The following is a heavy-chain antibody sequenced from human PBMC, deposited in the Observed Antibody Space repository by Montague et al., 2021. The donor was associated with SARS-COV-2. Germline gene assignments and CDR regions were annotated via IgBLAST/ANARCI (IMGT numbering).Heavy chain of an antibody. V-gene: IGHV4-34*01. CDR3: AISMGRGFSSAFDI. J-gene: IGHJ3*02. D-gene: IGHD3-10*01. Sequence: SETLSLTCAVSGGSFSGYYWSWIRQPPGKGLEWIGEINHSGSTNYNPSLNSRVTISVDTSKNQFSLTLSSVTAADTAAYYCAISMGRGFSSAFDIWGQGTMVTVSS. CDR1: GGSFSGYY. CDR2: INHSGST.